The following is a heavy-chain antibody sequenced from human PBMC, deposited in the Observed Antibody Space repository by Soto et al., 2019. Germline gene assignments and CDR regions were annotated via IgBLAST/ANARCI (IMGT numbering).Heavy chain of an antibody. CDR3: ARQSVADWFDP. J-gene: IGHJ5*02. Sequence: PSETLSLTCTVSGGSISGSSYYWCWIRQPPGKGLEWIGSIYYSGSTYYNPSLKSRVTISVDTSKNQFSLKLSSVTAADTAVYYCARQSVADWFDPWGQGTLVTVSS. CDR1: GGSISGSSYY. D-gene: IGHD6-19*01. V-gene: IGHV4-39*01. CDR2: IYYSGST.